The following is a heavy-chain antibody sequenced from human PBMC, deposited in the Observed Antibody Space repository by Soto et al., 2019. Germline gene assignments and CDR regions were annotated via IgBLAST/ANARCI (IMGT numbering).Heavy chain of an antibody. D-gene: IGHD5-18*01. Sequence: GGSLRLSCAASGFTFSNAWMSWVRQAPGKGLEWVGRIKSKTDGGTTDYAAPVKGRFTISRDDSKNTLYLQMNSLKTEDTAVYYCTTDPLYSYGLDYWGQGTLVTVSS. CDR2: IKSKTDGGTT. CDR3: TTDPLYSYGLDY. J-gene: IGHJ4*02. CDR1: GFTFSNAW. V-gene: IGHV3-15*01.